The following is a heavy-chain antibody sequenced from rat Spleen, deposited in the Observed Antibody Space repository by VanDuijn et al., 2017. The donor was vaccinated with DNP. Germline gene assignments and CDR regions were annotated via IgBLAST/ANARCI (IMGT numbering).Heavy chain of an antibody. J-gene: IGHJ2*01. D-gene: IGHD1-11*01. CDR3: TRDLNYGGYFDY. CDR2: IWSGGST. CDR1: GFSLTSYG. Sequence: QVQLKESGPGLVQPSRTLSLTCTVSGFSLTSYGVSWVRQPPGKGLEWIAAIWSGGSTDYNSTLKSRLSISRDTSKSQVFLKMNSLQTEDTALYYCTRDLNYGGYFDYWGQGVMVTVSS. V-gene: IGHV2-4*01.